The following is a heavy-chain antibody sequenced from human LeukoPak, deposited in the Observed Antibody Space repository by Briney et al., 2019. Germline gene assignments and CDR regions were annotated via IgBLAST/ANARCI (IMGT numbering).Heavy chain of an antibody. CDR2: INHSGST. CDR3: ARRDIVVVPAAFDY. Sequence: SETLSLTCAVYGGSFSGYYWSWIRQPPGKGLEWIGVINHSGSTNYNPSLKSRVTISVNTSKNQFSLKLSSVTAADTAVYYCARRDIVVVPAAFDYWGQGTLVTVSS. CDR1: GGSFSGYY. V-gene: IGHV4-34*01. D-gene: IGHD2-2*01. J-gene: IGHJ4*02.